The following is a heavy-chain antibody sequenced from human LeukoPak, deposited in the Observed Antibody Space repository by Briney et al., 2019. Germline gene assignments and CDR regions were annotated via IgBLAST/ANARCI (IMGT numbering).Heavy chain of an antibody. J-gene: IGHJ4*02. CDR3: ATNADYVAVDY. CDR1: GFTFSSYS. D-gene: IGHD2-8*01. CDR2: ISSSSSYI. V-gene: IGHV3-21*01. Sequence: GGSLRLSCAASGFTFSSYSMNWDRQAPGKGLEWVSSISSSSSYIYYADSVKGRFTISRDNAKNSLYLQMNSLRAEDTAVYYCATNADYVAVDYWGQGTLVTVSS.